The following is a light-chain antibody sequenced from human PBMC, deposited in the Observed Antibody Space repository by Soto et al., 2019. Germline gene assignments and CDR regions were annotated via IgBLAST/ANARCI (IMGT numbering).Light chain of an antibody. CDR2: EES. CDR3: CSYARGSTLV. V-gene: IGLV2-23*01. Sequence: QSALTQPASVSGSPGQSITISCTGTSSDVGSYNLVSWYQQHPGKAPKLMIYEESKRPSGVSNRFFGSKSGNTASLTISGLQAEDEADYFCCSYARGSTLVFGGGTKLTVL. J-gene: IGLJ3*02. CDR1: SSDVGSYNL.